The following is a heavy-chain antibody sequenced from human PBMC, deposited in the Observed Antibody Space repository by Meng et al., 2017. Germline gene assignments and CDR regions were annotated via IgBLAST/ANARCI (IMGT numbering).Heavy chain of an antibody. V-gene: IGHV1-46*01. D-gene: IGHD3-22*01. CDR1: GYTFTSYY. J-gene: IGHJ4*02. Sequence: ASVKVSCKASGYTFTSYYMHWVRQAPGQGLEWMGIINPSGGSTSYAQKFQGRVTMTKDTSTSTVYMELSSLRSEDTAVYYCARGFFSRYYDSSGYVAGYWGQGTLVTVSS. CDR2: INPSGGST. CDR3: ARGFFSRYYDSSGYVAGY.